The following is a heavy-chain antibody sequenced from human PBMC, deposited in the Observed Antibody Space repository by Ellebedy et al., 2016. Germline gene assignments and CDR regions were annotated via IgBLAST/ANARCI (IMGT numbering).Heavy chain of an antibody. V-gene: IGHV1-46*01. Sequence: ASVKVSCKASGYTFTSYYMHWVRQAPGQGLEWMGIINPSGGSTSYAQKLQGRVTMTRDTSTSTVYMELSSLRSEDTAVYYCARAHYGSGSYSHFDYWGQGTLVTISS. CDR1: GYTFTSYY. CDR2: INPSGGST. CDR3: ARAHYGSGSYSHFDY. D-gene: IGHD3-10*01. J-gene: IGHJ4*02.